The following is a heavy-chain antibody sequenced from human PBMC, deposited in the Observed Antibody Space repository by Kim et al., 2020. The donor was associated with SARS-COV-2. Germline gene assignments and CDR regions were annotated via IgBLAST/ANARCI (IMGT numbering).Heavy chain of an antibody. Sequence: SVKVSCKASGGTFSNYAIGWVRQAPGQGLEWMGEIIPMFARTNYEQKFQGRVTISADESTSTAYMELSSLRSEDTAVFYCARGHSGSFSTAFDIWGQGT. D-gene: IGHD1-26*01. CDR3: ARGHSGSFSTAFDI. V-gene: IGHV1-69*13. CDR2: IIPMFART. J-gene: IGHJ3*02. CDR1: GGTFSNYA.